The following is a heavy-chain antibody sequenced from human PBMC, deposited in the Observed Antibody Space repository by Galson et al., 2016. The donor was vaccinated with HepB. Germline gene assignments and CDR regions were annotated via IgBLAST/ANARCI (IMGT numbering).Heavy chain of an antibody. CDR1: GYRFTTHW. CDR2: IYPGDSDT. Sequence: QSGAEVKKPGESLHISCKVTGYRFTTHWIGGVRQIPGKGLELMGIIYPGDSDTIYSQSFPGQVTISADKAVTTAYLRWSSLKASDIGTYSLSRLFWDPPMQCLGVRRTPYGMSVGGKGTTVIVSS. D-gene: IGHD3-10*01. CDR3: SRLFWDPPMQCLGVRRTPYGMSV. J-gene: IGHJ6*04. V-gene: IGHV5-51*01.